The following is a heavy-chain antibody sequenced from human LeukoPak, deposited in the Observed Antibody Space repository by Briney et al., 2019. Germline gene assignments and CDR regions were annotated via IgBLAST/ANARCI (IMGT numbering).Heavy chain of an antibody. CDR1: GYRFTRYA. J-gene: IGHJ3*01. CDR3: ARIQTTVTTSLWDAINV. V-gene: IGHV1-3*01. D-gene: IGHD4-17*01. CDR2: INAGDGDT. Sequence: WASVKVSCKASGYRFTRYAIYWVRQAPGQTLEWMGWINAGDGDTEYSKKFQGRVTITRDTSADTAYMELTSLRSEDTAVYYCARIQTTVTTSLWDAINVWGQGTMVIVSS.